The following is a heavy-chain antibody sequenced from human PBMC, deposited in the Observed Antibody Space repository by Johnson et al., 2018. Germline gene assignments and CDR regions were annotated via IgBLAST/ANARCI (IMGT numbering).Heavy chain of an antibody. CDR2: ISSSGSNI. V-gene: IGHV3-21*01. J-gene: IGHJ6*03. CDR1: GFPFSSYV. Sequence: EVQLVESGGGLVKPGGSLRLSCAASGFPFSSYVMNWVRQAPGKGLEWVSSISSSGSNIYYGDSVKGRFTISRDNAKSSLYLQMNSLRAEDTAVYYCATGRSYSDNSGTSHYSYYYYMDVWGKGTTVTVSS. D-gene: IGHD3-22*01. CDR3: ATGRSYSDNSGTSHYSYYYYMDV.